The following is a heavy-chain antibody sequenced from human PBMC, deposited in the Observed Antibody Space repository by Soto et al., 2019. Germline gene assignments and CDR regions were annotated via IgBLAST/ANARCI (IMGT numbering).Heavy chain of an antibody. CDR2: IYSGGDT. Sequence: GGSLRLSCVVSGFTVSVNYMSWVRQAPGKGLEWVSIIYSGGDTYYADSVKGRFTISRDNSKDTLYLQMNSLRVEDTAVYYCARDVRLVRFDYWGQGTLVTVSS. CDR3: ARDVRLVRFDY. CDR1: GFTVSVNY. J-gene: IGHJ4*02. D-gene: IGHD6-19*01. V-gene: IGHV3-66*01.